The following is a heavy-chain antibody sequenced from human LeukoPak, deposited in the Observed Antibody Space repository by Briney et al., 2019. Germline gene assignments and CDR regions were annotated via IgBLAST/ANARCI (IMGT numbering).Heavy chain of an antibody. Sequence: GGSLRLSCAASGFTFSSYAMSWVRQAPGKGLEWVSAISGSGGSTYYADSVKGRFTISRDNSKNTLYLQMNSLRAEDTAVYYCANRWRSRSRTLDYWGQGPLVTVSS. V-gene: IGHV3-23*01. CDR1: GFTFSSYA. D-gene: IGHD3-10*01. J-gene: IGHJ4*02. CDR3: ANRWRSRSRTLDY. CDR2: ISGSGGST.